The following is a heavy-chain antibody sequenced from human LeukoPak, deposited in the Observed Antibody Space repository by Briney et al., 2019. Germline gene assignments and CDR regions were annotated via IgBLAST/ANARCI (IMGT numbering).Heavy chain of an antibody. Sequence: GGSLRLSCAASGFTFSSYSMNWVRQAPGKGLEWVSSISSSSSYIYYADSVRGRFTISRDNAKNSLYLQMNSLRAEDTAVYYCARDLSGIAGYTYGRGIDYWGQGTLVTVSS. V-gene: IGHV3-21*01. J-gene: IGHJ4*02. CDR3: ARDLSGIAGYTYGRGIDY. CDR2: ISSSSSYI. CDR1: GFTFSSYS. D-gene: IGHD5-18*01.